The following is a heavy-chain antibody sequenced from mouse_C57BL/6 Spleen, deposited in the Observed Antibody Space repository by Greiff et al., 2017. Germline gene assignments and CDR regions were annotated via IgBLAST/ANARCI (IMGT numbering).Heavy chain of an antibody. V-gene: IGHV5-17*01. CDR2: ISSGSSTI. CDR1: GFTFSDYG. J-gene: IGHJ4*01. Sequence: EVKVVESGGGLVKPGGSLKLPCAAPGFTFSDYGMHWVRQAPEKGLAWVAYISSGSSTIYYADTVKGRFTISRDNAKNTLFRQMTSLRSEDTAMYYCAKNYYSNYLYAMDYWGQGTSVTVSS. D-gene: IGHD2-5*01. CDR3: AKNYYSNYLYAMDY.